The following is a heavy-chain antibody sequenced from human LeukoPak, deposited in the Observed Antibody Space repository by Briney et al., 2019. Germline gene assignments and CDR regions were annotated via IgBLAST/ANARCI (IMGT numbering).Heavy chain of an antibody. D-gene: IGHD3-10*01. Sequence: SETLSLTCTVSGGSISSYYWSWIRQTPGKGLEWIGYIYYSGSINYTPSLKSRVTISVDTSKNQISLKLSSVTAADTAVYYCARGNGYGSNYWGQGTLVTVSS. CDR3: ARGNGYGSNY. CDR2: IYYSGSI. V-gene: IGHV4-59*01. J-gene: IGHJ4*02. CDR1: GGSISSYY.